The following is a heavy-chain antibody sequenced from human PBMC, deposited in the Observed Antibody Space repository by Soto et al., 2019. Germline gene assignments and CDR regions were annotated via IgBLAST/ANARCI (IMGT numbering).Heavy chain of an antibody. Sequence: ASVKVSCKASGYSFTSYAIHWMRQAPGQRLEWMGWINAGNGNTKVPQKYQDRDTFTRDTSASTVYMEVSSLRSEDTAVYYCARAAYYYESSGYYPGDYWGQGTLVTVSS. CDR2: INAGNGNT. CDR1: GYSFTSYA. J-gene: IGHJ4*02. CDR3: ARAAYYYESSGYYPGDY. D-gene: IGHD3-22*01. V-gene: IGHV1-3*01.